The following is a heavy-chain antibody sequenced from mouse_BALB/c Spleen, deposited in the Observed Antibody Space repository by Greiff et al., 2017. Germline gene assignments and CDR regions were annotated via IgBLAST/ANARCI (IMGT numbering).Heavy chain of an antibody. J-gene: IGHJ2*01. CDR1: GYSITSGYY. CDR3: ARYDYGFDY. Sequence: EVQVVESGPGLVKPSQSLSLTCSVTGYSITSGYYWNWIRQFPGNKLEWMGYISYDGSNNYNPSLKNRISITRDTSKNQFFLKLNSVTTEDTATYYCARYDYGFDYWGQGTTLTVSS. V-gene: IGHV3-6*02. D-gene: IGHD2-4*01. CDR2: ISYDGSN.